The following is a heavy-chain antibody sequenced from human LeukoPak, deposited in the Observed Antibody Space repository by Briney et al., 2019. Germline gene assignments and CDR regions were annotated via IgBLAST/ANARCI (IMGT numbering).Heavy chain of an antibody. CDR2: IYYSGST. D-gene: IGHD3-22*01. J-gene: IGHJ2*01. V-gene: IGHV4-39*01. Sequence: PSETLSLTCTVSGGSFSSSSYYWGWIRQPPGKGLEWIGSIYYSGSTYYNPSLKSRVTISVDTSKHQFSLKLSSVTAAETAVYYCARSAYYYDSSGHWYFDLWGRGTLVTVSS. CDR3: ARSAYYYDSSGHWYFDL. CDR1: GGSFSSSSYY.